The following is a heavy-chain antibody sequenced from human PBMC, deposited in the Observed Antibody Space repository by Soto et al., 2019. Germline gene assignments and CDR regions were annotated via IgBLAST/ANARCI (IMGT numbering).Heavy chain of an antibody. V-gene: IGHV3-33*01. CDR1: GFTFSSYG. CDR3: ARDLWYSSSSSPSATSHFYYYGMDV. D-gene: IGHD6-6*01. Sequence: PGGSLRLSCAASGFTFSSYGMHWVRQAPGKGLEWVAVIWYDGSNKYYADSVKGRFTISRDNSKNTLYLQMNSLRAEDTAVYYCARDLWYSSSSSPSATSHFYYYGMDVWGQGTTVTSP. CDR2: IWYDGSNK. J-gene: IGHJ6*02.